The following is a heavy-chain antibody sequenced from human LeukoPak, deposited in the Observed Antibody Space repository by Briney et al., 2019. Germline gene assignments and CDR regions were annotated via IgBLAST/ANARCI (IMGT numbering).Heavy chain of an antibody. V-gene: IGHV3-30*11. J-gene: IGHJ6*03. Sequence: GRSLRLACAASGFTVGMYSMQWARQARGEGRGWVAVVASDGSNQYSADSVKGRFTISRDNSTNTLYLQMNSLRAEDTAVYYCAREGKMATIRAYYMDVWGKGTTVTVSS. CDR2: VASDGSNQ. CDR1: GFTVGMYS. CDR3: AREGKMATIRAYYMDV. D-gene: IGHD5-24*01.